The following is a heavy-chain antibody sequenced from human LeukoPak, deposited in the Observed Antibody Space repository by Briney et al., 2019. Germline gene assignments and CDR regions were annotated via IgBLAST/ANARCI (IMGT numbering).Heavy chain of an antibody. CDR3: ARGPSDIVATIVVY. CDR1: GGSISSGDYY. Sequence: SETLSLTCTVSGGSISSGDYYWSWIRQPPGKGLEWIGYIYYSGSTYYNPSLKSRVTISVDTSKNQFSLKLSSVTAADTAVYYCARGPSDIVATIVVYWGQGTLVTVSS. CDR2: IYYSGST. J-gene: IGHJ4*02. D-gene: IGHD5-12*01. V-gene: IGHV4-30-4*01.